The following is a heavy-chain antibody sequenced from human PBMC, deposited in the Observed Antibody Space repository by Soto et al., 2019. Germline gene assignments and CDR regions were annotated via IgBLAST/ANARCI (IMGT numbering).Heavy chain of an antibody. CDR1: GGSFSGYY. CDR3: ARDGFCTSTTCRVGNWFDP. D-gene: IGHD2-2*01. J-gene: IGHJ5*02. V-gene: IGHV4-34*01. CDR2: INHRGST. Sequence: QVQLQKWGAGLLKPSETLSLTCVVYGGSFSGYYWSWIRQSPGKGLEWLGGINHRGSTNYNPSLESRVTISVDTSKNQFSLKLPSVTAADTAMYYCARDGFCTSTTCRVGNWFDPWGQGTLVTFSS.